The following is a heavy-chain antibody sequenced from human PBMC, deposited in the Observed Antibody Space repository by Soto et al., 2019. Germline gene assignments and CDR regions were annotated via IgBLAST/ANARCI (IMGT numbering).Heavy chain of an antibody. J-gene: IGHJ6*02. CDR1: GGSISSYY. D-gene: IGHD3-9*01. V-gene: IGHV4-59*01. CDR3: ARGLTTYYYYGMDV. Sequence: SETLSLTGTVSGGSISSYYWSWIRQPPGKGLDVSGYIYYSANTNYTPSRKSRVTISVDTSKHQSSLKLTSVPAADTAVYYCARGLTTYYYYGMDVWGQGTTVTVSS. CDR2: IYYSANT.